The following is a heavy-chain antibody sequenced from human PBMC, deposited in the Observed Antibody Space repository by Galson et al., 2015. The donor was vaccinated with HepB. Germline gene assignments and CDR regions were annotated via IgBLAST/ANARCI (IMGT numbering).Heavy chain of an antibody. V-gene: IGHV3-7*01. CDR2: IKQDGSEK. D-gene: IGHD1/OR15-1a*01. J-gene: IGHJ3*02. Sequence: SLRLSCAASGFTFSSYWMSWVRQAPGKGLEWVANIKQDGSEKYYVDSVKGRFTISRDNAKKSLYLQMNSLRADDTAVYYCARDRTEDAFEIWGQGTMVTVSS. CDR1: GFTFSSYW. CDR3: ARDRTEDAFEI.